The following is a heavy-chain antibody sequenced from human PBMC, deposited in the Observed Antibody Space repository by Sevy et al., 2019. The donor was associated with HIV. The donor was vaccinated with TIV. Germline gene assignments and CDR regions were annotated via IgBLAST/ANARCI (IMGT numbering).Heavy chain of an antibody. J-gene: IGHJ4*02. Sequence: GGSLRLSCAASGFPFSNYNMNWVRQPPGRGLEWVSYISRRSTTIYYADSVKGRFTISRDKDQRSLYLQMNGLRDEDTAVYYCARETPISAYFDFWGQGTLVTVSS. CDR1: GFPFSNYN. CDR3: ARETPISAYFDF. CDR2: ISRRSTTI. D-gene: IGHD2-21*02. V-gene: IGHV3-48*02.